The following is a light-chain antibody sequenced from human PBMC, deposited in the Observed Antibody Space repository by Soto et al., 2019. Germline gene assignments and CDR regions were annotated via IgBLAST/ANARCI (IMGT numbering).Light chain of an antibody. CDR3: CSYAGSSTYV. CDR1: SSEVGSYNL. V-gene: IGLV2-23*02. J-gene: IGLJ1*01. CDR2: EVS. Sequence: QSVLTQPASVSGSPGQSITISCTGTSSEVGSYNLVSWYQQHPSKAPKPMNYEVSKRPSGVSNRFSGSKSGNTASLTISGLQAEDEADYYCCSYAGSSTYVFGTGTKVTVL.